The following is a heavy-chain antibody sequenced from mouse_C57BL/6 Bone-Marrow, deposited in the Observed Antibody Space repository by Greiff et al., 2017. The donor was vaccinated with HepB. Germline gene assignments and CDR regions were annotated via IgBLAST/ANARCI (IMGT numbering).Heavy chain of an antibody. Sequence: EVKLVESGGGLVKPGGSLKLSCAASGFTFSSYTMSWVRQTPDKRLEWVATISGGGGNTYYPDSVKGRFTISRDNAKNTLYLQLSSLRSEDTALYYCARQDVVATDWYFDVWGTGTTVTVSS. V-gene: IGHV5-9*01. CDR3: ARQDVVATDWYFDV. CDR1: GFTFSSYT. D-gene: IGHD1-1*01. J-gene: IGHJ1*03. CDR2: ISGGGGNT.